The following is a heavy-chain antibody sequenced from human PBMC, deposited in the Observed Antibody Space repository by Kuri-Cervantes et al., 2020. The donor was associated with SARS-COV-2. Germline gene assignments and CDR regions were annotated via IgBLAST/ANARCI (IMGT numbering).Heavy chain of an antibody. V-gene: IGHV3-21*04. CDR3: AKDVNSATALAGYFDK. D-gene: IGHD5-18*01. CDR2: ISSSSSYI. J-gene: IGHJ4*02. CDR1: GFTVSSNY. Sequence: GESLKISCAASGFTVSSNYMSWVRQAPGKGLEWVSSISSSSSYIYYADSVKGRFTISRDNSKNTLYLQMNNLRAEDTATYYCAKDVNSATALAGYFDKWGQGTLVTVSS.